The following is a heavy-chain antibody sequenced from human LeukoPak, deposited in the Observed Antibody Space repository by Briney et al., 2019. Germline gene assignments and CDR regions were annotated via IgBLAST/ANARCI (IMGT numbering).Heavy chain of an antibody. CDR3: ASPAIFSSGYYYY. Sequence: SETLSLTCTVSGGSISSSSYCWGWIRQPPGKGLEWIGSIYYSGSTYYNPSLKSRVTISVDTSKNQFSLKLSSVTAADTAVYYCASPAIFSSGYYYYWGQGTLVTVSS. V-gene: IGHV4-39*01. D-gene: IGHD3-22*01. J-gene: IGHJ4*02. CDR1: GGSISSSSYC. CDR2: IYYSGST.